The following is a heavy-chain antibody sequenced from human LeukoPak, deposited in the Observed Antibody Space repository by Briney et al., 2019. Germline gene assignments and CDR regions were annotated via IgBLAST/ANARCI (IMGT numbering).Heavy chain of an antibody. J-gene: IGHJ5*02. V-gene: IGHV3-7*01. CDR1: GFTFSNYW. Sequence: GGSLRLSCAASGFTFSNYWMSWVRQAPGKGLEWVANIKEDGSEKYYVDSVKGRFTISRDNAKNSLCLQMNSLRAEDTAVYYCARDEPYYDFWSGYSNNWFDPWGQGTLVTVSS. D-gene: IGHD3-3*01. CDR3: ARDEPYYDFWSGYSNNWFDP. CDR2: IKEDGSEK.